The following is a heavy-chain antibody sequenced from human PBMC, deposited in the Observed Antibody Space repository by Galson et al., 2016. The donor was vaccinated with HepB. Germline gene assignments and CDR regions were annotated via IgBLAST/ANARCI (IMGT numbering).Heavy chain of an antibody. CDR2: INNDGKST. CDR3: ARQSGTYSNSFDY. V-gene: IGHV3-74*01. Sequence: SLRLSCAASGFTFISYWMHWVRQAPGKGLVWVSRINNDGKSTIYADSVKGRFSVSRDNAKNTLYLQMNSLRVEDTAVYYCARQSGTYSNSFDYWGQGTLVTVSS. CDR1: GFTFISYW. J-gene: IGHJ4*02. D-gene: IGHD1-26*01.